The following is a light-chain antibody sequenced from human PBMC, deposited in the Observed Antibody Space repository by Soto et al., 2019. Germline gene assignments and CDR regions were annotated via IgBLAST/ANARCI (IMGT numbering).Light chain of an antibody. J-gene: IGLJ2*01. Sequence: QLVLTQSPSASASLGASVKLTCTLSSGHSSYVIAWHQQQPEKGPRYLMKLKSDGSHSKGDGIPDRFSGSSSGAERYLTISGLQSEDEADYYCQTWGTGIVIFGGGTKLTVL. V-gene: IGLV4-69*01. CDR1: SGHSSYV. CDR3: QTWGTGIVI. CDR2: LKSDGSH.